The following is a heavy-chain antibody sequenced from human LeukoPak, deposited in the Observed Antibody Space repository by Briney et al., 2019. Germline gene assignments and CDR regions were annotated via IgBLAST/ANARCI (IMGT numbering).Heavy chain of an antibody. V-gene: IGHV4-39*01. Sequence: TSAPLSLPCAVSGGSISSSSYYWGWIRQPPGKGLGWIGSIYYSGSTYYNPSLKSRVTISVDTSKNQFSLKLSSVTAADTAVYYCARRGSSWYYYYMDVWGKGTTVTVSS. D-gene: IGHD6-13*01. J-gene: IGHJ6*03. CDR1: GGSISSSSYY. CDR2: IYYSGST. CDR3: ARRGSSWYYYYMDV.